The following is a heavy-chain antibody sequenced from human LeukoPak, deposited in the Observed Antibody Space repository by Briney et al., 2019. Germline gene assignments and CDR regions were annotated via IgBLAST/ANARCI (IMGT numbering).Heavy chain of an antibody. CDR2: IIPIFGTA. CDR3: AGGGADLGFWSGYSRPYYYYGMDV. D-gene: IGHD3-3*01. Sequence: GASVKVSCKASGGTFSSYAISWVRQAPGQGLEWMGGIIPIFGTANYAQKFQGRVTITADESTSTAYMELSSLRSEDTAVYYCAGGGADLGFWSGYSRPYYYYGMDVWGQGTTVTVSS. V-gene: IGHV1-69*13. CDR1: GGTFSSYA. J-gene: IGHJ6*02.